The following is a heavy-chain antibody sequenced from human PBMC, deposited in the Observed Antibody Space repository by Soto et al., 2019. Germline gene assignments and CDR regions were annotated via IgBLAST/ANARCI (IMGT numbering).Heavy chain of an antibody. CDR2: IIPVFRTP. Sequence: QVQLVQSGAEVKKPGSSVKVSCKASGGTFSIYAINWVRQAPGQGPEWMGGIIPVFRTPNYARKFQGRVTITADESTSTAYMELSSLRSEDTAVYYCARGKSTVIDFDYWGQGTLVTVSS. CDR1: GGTFSIYA. J-gene: IGHJ4*02. V-gene: IGHV1-69*12. D-gene: IGHD4-17*01. CDR3: ARGKSTVIDFDY.